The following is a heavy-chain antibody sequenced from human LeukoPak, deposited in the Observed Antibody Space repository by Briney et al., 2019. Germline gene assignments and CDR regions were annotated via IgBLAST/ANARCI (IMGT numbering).Heavy chain of an antibody. CDR2: IYHSGSA. CDR3: ARDAEFYYYDSSGYRPRGVYFDY. V-gene: IGHV4-38-2*02. CDR1: GYSISSGYY. J-gene: IGHJ4*02. D-gene: IGHD3-22*01. Sequence: KTSETLSLTCAVSGYSISSGYYWGWIRQPPGKGLEWIGSIYHSGSAYYNPSLKSRVTISVDKSKNQFSLKLSSVTAADTAVYYCARDAEFYYYDSSGYRPRGVYFDYWGQGTLVTVSS.